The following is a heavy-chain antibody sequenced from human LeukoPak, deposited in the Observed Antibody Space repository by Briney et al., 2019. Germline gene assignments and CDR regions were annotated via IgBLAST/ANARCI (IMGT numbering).Heavy chain of an antibody. Sequence: GGSLRLSCAASEFTFSSYGMHWVRQAPGKGLEWVAVIWYDQIKKYNADSVKGRFTISRDNSKNTLYLQTNSARVEDTAVYYCAREVRPLAKRYVRYGGQGTLVTVSS. CDR2: IWYDQIKK. CDR1: EFTFSSYG. CDR3: AREVRPLAKRYVRY. V-gene: IGHV3-33*08. D-gene: IGHD3-10*02. J-gene: IGHJ4*02.